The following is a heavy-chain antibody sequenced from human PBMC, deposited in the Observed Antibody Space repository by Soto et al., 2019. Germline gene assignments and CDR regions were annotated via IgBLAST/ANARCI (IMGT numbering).Heavy chain of an antibody. CDR3: ARDRRWELLLASSYGMDV. D-gene: IGHD1-26*01. V-gene: IGHV1-3*01. Sequence: ASVKVSCKASGYTFTSYAMHSVRQAPGQRLEWMGWINAGNGNTKYAQKFQGRVTITRDTSASTAYMELSSLRSEDTAVYYCARDRRWELLLASSYGMDVWGQGTTVTVSS. CDR1: GYTFTSYA. J-gene: IGHJ6*02. CDR2: INAGNGNT.